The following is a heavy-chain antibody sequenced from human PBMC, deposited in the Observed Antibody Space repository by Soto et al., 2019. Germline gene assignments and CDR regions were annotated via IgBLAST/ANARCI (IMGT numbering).Heavy chain of an antibody. Sequence: SETLSLTCTVSGGSISSSSYYWGWIRQHPGKGLEWIGYIYYSGSTYYNPSLKSRVTISVDTSKNQFSLKLSSVTAADRAVYYCARELDGIDVWGQGTTVTVSS. V-gene: IGHV4-31*03. J-gene: IGHJ6*02. CDR3: ARELDGIDV. CDR2: IYYSGST. CDR1: GGSISSSSYY.